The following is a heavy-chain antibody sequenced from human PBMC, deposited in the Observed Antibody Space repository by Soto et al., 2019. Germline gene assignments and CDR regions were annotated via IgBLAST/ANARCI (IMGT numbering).Heavy chain of an antibody. Sequence: ASVKVSCKASGYTFTSYGISWVRQAPGQGLEWMGWISAYNGNTNYAQKLQGRVTISKDTSKSQVVLTMTNMDPVDTATYYCARIVRYFDSLPEDYWGQGTLVTV. V-gene: IGHV1-18*01. D-gene: IGHD3-9*01. CDR3: ARIVRYFDSLPEDY. J-gene: IGHJ4*02. CDR2: ISAYNGNT. CDR1: GYTFTSYG.